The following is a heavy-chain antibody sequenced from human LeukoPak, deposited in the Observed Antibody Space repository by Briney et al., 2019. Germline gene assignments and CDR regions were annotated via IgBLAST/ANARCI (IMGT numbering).Heavy chain of an antibody. Sequence: GGSLRLSCAASGFSFDDYAMHWVRQAPGKGLEWVAVISYDGSNKYYADSVKGRFTISRDNSKNTLYLQMNSLRAEDTAVYYCARDTNDFDWLSYLQHWGQGTLVTVSS. J-gene: IGHJ1*01. CDR1: GFSFDDYA. D-gene: IGHD3-9*01. CDR2: ISYDGSNK. V-gene: IGHV3-30-3*01. CDR3: ARDTNDFDWLSYLQH.